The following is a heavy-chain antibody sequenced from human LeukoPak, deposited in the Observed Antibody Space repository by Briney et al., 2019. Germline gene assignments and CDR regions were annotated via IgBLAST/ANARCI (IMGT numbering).Heavy chain of an antibody. CDR2: IYYSGTT. Sequence: SQTLSLTCTVSGASISSGGYYWSWIRRPPGKGLEWIGSIYYSGTTYYNPSLKSRVTVSVDTSKNQFSLNLSSVTAADTAVYYCVRGSTLRHYQYWGQGTLVTVSS. CDR1: GASISSGGYY. J-gene: IGHJ4*02. CDR3: VRGSTLRHYQY. D-gene: IGHD3-16*01. V-gene: IGHV4-39*01.